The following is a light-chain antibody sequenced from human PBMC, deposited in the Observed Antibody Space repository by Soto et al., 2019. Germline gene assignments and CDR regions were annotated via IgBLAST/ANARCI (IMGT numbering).Light chain of an antibody. V-gene: IGKV3-20*01. CDR1: QSVSSSY. CDR3: QQYGSSPLT. Sequence: EIVLTQSPGTLSLSPGERATLSCRASQSVSSSYFAWYQQKPGQAPRLLIYGASSRATGIPDRFSGSGSGTEFTLTISRLEPEDFAVYYCQQYGSSPLTFGQGTKLEIK. CDR2: GAS. J-gene: IGKJ2*01.